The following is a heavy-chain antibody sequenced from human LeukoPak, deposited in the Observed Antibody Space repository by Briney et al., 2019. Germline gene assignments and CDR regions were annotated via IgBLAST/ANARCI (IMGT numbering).Heavy chain of an antibody. D-gene: IGHD6-13*01. Sequence: GGSLRLSCAASGFTFSSYGMHWVRQAPGKGLEWVAFIRYDGSNKYYADSVKGRFTISRDNSKNTLYLQMNSLRAEDTAVYYCAKDRIAASAYFDYWGQGTLVTVPS. J-gene: IGHJ4*02. CDR1: GFTFSSYG. V-gene: IGHV3-30*02. CDR2: IRYDGSNK. CDR3: AKDRIAASAYFDY.